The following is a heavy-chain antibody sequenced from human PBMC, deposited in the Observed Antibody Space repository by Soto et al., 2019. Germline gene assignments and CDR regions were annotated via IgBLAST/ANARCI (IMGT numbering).Heavy chain of an antibody. J-gene: IGHJ4*02. CDR3: ARGPDLGELSLFDF. CDR1: GFTFSSYG. Sequence: PGGSLGLSWAASGFTFSSYGMHWVRQAPGKGLEWVAVIWYDGSNKYYADSVKGRFTISRDNSKNTLYLQMNSLRAEDTAVYYCARGPDLGELSLFDFWGQGTLVTVSS. D-gene: IGHD3-16*02. V-gene: IGHV3-33*01. CDR2: IWYDGSNK.